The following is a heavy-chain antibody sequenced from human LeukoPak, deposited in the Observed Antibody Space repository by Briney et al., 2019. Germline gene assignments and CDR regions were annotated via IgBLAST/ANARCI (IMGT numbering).Heavy chain of an antibody. CDR2: IYSGGST. CDR1: GFTVGTNS. J-gene: IGHJ1*01. CDR3: ASAREYCGSAECYEYFQY. D-gene: IGHD2-21*01. V-gene: IGHV3-53*01. Sequence: GGSLRLSCAASGFTVGTNSMTWVRQSPGKGLEWVSVIYSGGSTYYAASVNGRFTISRDNSRNTLFLQMNSLRAEDTALYYCASAREYCGSAECYEYFQYWGQGTLVTVSS.